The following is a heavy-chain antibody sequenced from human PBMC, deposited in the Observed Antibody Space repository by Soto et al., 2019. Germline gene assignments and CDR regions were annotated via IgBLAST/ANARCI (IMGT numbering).Heavy chain of an antibody. CDR2: MNPNSGNT. Sequence: GASVKVSCKASGYTFTSYDINWVRQATGQGLEWMGWMNPNSGNTGYAQKCQGRVTMTRNTSISTAYMELSSLRSEDTAVYYCARGRGLAYCSGGSCYYYGMDVWGQGTTVTVSS. V-gene: IGHV1-8*01. CDR1: GYTFTSYD. J-gene: IGHJ6*02. D-gene: IGHD2-15*01. CDR3: ARGRGLAYCSGGSCYYYGMDV.